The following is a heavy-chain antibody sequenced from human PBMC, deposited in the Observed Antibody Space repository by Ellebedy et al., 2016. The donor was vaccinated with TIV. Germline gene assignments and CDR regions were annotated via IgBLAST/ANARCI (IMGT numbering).Heavy chain of an antibody. D-gene: IGHD6-19*01. J-gene: IGHJ4*02. V-gene: IGHV3-23*01. CDR3: ATTSGYGTGWFGRNDH. CDR2: ISGSGGST. CDR1: GFTFSSYA. Sequence: GESLKISCAASGFTFSSYAMSWVRQAPGKGLVWVSAISGSGGSTYYADSVKGRFTISRDNSKNTLYLQMNSLRAEDTAVYYCATTSGYGTGWFGRNDHWGQGTLVTVSS.